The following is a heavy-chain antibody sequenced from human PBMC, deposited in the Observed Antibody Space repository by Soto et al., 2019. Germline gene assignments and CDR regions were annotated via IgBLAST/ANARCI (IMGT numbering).Heavy chain of an antibody. Sequence: DVQLLESGGGLVKPGGSLRLSCAASGFAFNSYTMNWVRQAPGKGLEWVASISGSSRYIYYADSVKGRFTISRDNATNSQYLQMNSLSAEDTAVYYCAHTYFELDYCGQGALVTVSS. D-gene: IGHD3-9*01. CDR2: ISGSSRYI. V-gene: IGHV3-21*01. J-gene: IGHJ4*02. CDR1: GFAFNSYT. CDR3: AHTYFELDY.